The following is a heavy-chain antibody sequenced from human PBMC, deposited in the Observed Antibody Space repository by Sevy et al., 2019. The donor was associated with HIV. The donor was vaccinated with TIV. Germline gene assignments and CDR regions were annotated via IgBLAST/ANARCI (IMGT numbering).Heavy chain of an antibody. D-gene: IGHD4-17*01. V-gene: IGHV4-4*07. J-gene: IGHJ6*02. CDR1: GGSISSYY. CDR3: ARDSVTTFTRYYYYGMDV. CDR2: IYTSGGT. Sequence: SETLSLTCTVSGGSISSYYWSWIRQPAGKGLEWIGRIYTSGGTNYNPSLKSRVTISVDTSKNQFSLRLSSVTAADTAVYYCARDSVTTFTRYYYYGMDVWGQGTTVTVSS.